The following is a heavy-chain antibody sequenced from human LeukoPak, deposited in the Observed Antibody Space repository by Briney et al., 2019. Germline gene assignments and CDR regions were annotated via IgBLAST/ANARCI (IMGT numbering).Heavy chain of an antibody. J-gene: IGHJ4*02. V-gene: IGHV3-48*01. CDR1: GFTFSSYS. CDR2: ISSSSTI. CDR3: AKDGLPYSGSRYYFDY. Sequence: GGSLRLSCAASGFTFSSYSMNWVRQAPGKGLEWVSYISSSSTIYYADSVKGRFTISRDNSKNTLYLQMNSLRAEDTAVYYCAKDGLPYSGSRYYFDYWGQGTLVTVSS. D-gene: IGHD1-26*01.